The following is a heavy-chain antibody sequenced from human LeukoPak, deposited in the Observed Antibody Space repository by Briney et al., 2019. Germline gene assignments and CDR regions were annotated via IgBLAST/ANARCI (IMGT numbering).Heavy chain of an antibody. CDR3: ARGFEDSDLDY. J-gene: IGHJ4*02. Sequence: SQTLSLTCTVSGGSISSGDYYWSWIRQPPGKGLEWIGYIYYSGSTYYNPSLKSRVTISVDTPKNQFSLKLSSVTAADTAVYYCARGFEDSDLDYWGQGTLVTVSS. D-gene: IGHD1-26*01. CDR1: GGSISSGDYY. V-gene: IGHV4-30-4*01. CDR2: IYYSGST.